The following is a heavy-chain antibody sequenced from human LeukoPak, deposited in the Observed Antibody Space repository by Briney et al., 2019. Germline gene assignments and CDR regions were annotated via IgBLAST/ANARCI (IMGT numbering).Heavy chain of an antibody. V-gene: IGHV3-21*01. CDR3: ARSPTTVTPYWFDP. Sequence: GWSLRLSCAASGFTFSSYSMNLVRQAPRKAREWASSISSSSSYIYYADSVKARFTISRDNAKNSLYLQMNSRRAEDTAVYYCARSPTTVTPYWFDPWGQGALVTVSS. J-gene: IGHJ5*02. D-gene: IGHD4-17*01. CDR1: GFTFSSYS. CDR2: ISSSSSYI.